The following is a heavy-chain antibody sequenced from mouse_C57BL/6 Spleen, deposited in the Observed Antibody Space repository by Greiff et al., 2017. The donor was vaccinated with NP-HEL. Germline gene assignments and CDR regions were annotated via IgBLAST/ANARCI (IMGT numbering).Heavy chain of an antibody. J-gene: IGHJ2*01. CDR1: GYTFTSYG. CDR2: IYPRSGNT. D-gene: IGHD4-1*02. Sequence: QVQLKESGAELARPGASVKLSCKASGYTFTSYGISWVKQRTGQGLEWIGEIYPRSGNTYYNEKFKGKATLTADKSSSTAYMELRSLTSEDSAVYFCAINWDPYYFDYWGQGTTLTVSS. V-gene: IGHV1-81*01. CDR3: AINWDPYYFDY.